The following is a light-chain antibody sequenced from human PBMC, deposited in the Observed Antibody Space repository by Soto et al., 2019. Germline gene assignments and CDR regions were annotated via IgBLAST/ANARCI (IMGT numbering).Light chain of an antibody. CDR3: QQRTNWPSST. CDR1: QSVSSY. V-gene: IGKV3-11*01. CDR2: DAS. J-gene: IGKJ5*01. Sequence: EIVLTQSPATLSLSPGERATLSCRASQSVSSYLAWYQQRPGQAPRLLIHDASSRATGIPARFSGSGSGTDFTLTISSLEPEDFVVYYCQQRTNWPSSTFGQGTRLEIK.